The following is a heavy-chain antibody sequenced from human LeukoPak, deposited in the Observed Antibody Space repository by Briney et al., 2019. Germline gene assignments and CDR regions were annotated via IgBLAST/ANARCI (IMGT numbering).Heavy chain of an antibody. CDR2: ISAYNDNT. Sequence: ASVKVSCKASGYTFTSYDIGWVRQAPGQGLEWMGWISAYNDNTNYAQKLQGRVTMTTDTSTSTAYMDLRSLRSDDTAVYYCAGFRAGVGEPYGDYWGQGTLVTVSS. D-gene: IGHD3-10*01. CDR1: GYTFTSYD. J-gene: IGHJ4*02. CDR3: AGFRAGVGEPYGDY. V-gene: IGHV1-18*01.